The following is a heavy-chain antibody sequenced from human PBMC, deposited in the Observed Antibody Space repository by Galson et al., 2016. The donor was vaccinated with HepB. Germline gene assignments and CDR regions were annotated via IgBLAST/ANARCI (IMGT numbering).Heavy chain of an antibody. Sequence: SLRLSCAASGFTFSNAWMSWVRQAPGKGLEWVGRIKSKTDGGTTDYAAPVKGRFSISRDDSKNTLYLQMNSLKTEDTAVYYCTTARSYYNFDYWGQGTLVTVSS. CDR1: GFTFSNAW. J-gene: IGHJ4*02. V-gene: IGHV3-15*01. D-gene: IGHD1-26*01. CDR3: TTARSYYNFDY. CDR2: IKSKTDGGTT.